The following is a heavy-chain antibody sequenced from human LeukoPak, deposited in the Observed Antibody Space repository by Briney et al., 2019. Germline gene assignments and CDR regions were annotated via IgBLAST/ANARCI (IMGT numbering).Heavy chain of an antibody. V-gene: IGHV3-48*03. D-gene: IGHD5-24*01. J-gene: IGHJ6*03. CDR1: GLTFSSYD. Sequence: PGGSLRLSCAASGLTFSSYDMNWVRQAPGKGLEWVSHITNSGSTIYYADSVKGRFTISRDNAKNSLYLQMNSLRAEDTAIYYCARDEGDGYNYDHYYMDVWGKGTTVTVSS. CDR3: ARDEGDGYNYDHYYMDV. CDR2: ITNSGSTI.